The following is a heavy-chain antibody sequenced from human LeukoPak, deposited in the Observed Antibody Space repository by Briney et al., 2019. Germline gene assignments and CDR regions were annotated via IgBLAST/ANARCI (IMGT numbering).Heavy chain of an antibody. Sequence: GRSLRLSCAASGFTFSDYGIHWVRQAPGKGLEWVAVIWYDGTNKYYGDSVKGRFTISRDNSKNTLYLQMNSLRAEDTAEYYCAKDRGSYSTTADSWGQGTLVTVSS. V-gene: IGHV3-33*06. CDR3: AKDRGSYSTTADS. CDR1: GFTFSDYG. J-gene: IGHJ5*01. CDR2: IWYDGTNK. D-gene: IGHD1-26*01.